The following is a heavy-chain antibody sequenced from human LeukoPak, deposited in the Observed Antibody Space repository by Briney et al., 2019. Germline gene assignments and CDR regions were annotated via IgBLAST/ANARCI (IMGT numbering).Heavy chain of an antibody. D-gene: IGHD7-27*01. CDR1: GGSISSYY. V-gene: IGHV4-59*01. CDR2: IYYSGST. Sequence: SGTLSLTCTVSGGSISSYYWSWIRQPPGKGLEWIGYIYYSGSTNYNPSLKSRVTISVDTSKNQFSLKLSSVTAADTAVYYCARDTIITGADYWGQGTLVTVSS. J-gene: IGHJ4*02. CDR3: ARDTIITGADY.